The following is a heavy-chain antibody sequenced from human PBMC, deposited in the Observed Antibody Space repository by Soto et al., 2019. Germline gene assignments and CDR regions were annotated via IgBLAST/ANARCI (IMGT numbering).Heavy chain of an antibody. CDR3: ARELEGGVFDI. CDR1: AGPVRDAYSC. V-gene: IGHV4-30-4*01. D-gene: IGHD2-8*02. CDR2: LSYTGST. J-gene: IGHJ3*02. Sequence: KTSQTLSLTCTVSAGPVRDAYSCWTWIRQPPGKGLEWMGYLSYTGSTYYNPSLRNRATISVDESSNHLSLRLSSVTAADTAVYYCARELEGGVFDIWGRGTLVTVSS.